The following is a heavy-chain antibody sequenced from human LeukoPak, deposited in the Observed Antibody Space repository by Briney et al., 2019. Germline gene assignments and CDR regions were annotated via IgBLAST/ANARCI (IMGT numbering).Heavy chain of an antibody. CDR1: GYSISSGYY. D-gene: IGHD3-10*01. V-gene: IGHV4-38-2*02. Sequence: SETLSLTCTVSGYSISSGYYWGWIRQPPGKGLEWIGNIFYSGSTYYSHSLKSRVTISLVTSRNQFSLKLNSVTAADTAVYYCAKPSNYYGSATDAFDFWGQETMVTVSS. J-gene: IGHJ3*01. CDR3: AKPSNYYGSATDAFDF. CDR2: IFYSGST.